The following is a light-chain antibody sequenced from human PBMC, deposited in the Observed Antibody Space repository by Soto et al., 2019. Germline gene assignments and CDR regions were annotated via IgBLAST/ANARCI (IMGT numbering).Light chain of an antibody. V-gene: IGKV3-20*01. Sequence: IVLTQSPGTLSESPGESATLSCRASQSVSSAYFAWYQQEPGQAPTLLIYGASTRATGIPDRFSGSGSGTDFTLTISSLEPEDSAVYYCHQRQSWPRTFGQGTKVDI. CDR1: QSVSSAY. J-gene: IGKJ1*01. CDR2: GAS. CDR3: HQRQSWPRT.